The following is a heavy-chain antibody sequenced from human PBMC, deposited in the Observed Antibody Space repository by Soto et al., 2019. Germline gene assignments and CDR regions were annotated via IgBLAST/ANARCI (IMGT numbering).Heavy chain of an antibody. CDR1: GGSITSNNW. V-gene: IGHV4-4*02. CDR2: IYYSGNT. CDR3: ARGFGHTSSWSFDL. Sequence: QVQLQESGPGLVKPSGTLSLTCAVSGGSITSNNWWSWVRQPPGKGLEWIGEIYYSGNTNYNPSLRGRVSMSVDKSQNQFTLWLTSVTAADTAVYYCARGFGHTSSWSFDLWGQGILITVSS. J-gene: IGHJ4*02. D-gene: IGHD6-13*01.